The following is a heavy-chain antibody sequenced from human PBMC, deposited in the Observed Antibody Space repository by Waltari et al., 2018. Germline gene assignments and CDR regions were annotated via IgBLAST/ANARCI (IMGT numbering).Heavy chain of an antibody. CDR2: IDPEDGET. Sequence: EVQLVQSGAEVKKPGATVKISCKASGYTFIDYFMHWVQQAPGKGLEWVGSIDPEDGETGYAEKFQGRVTITADTSTDTSYLELSSLRSDDTAVYYCAPLPGGSGQTFDYWGQGTLLTVSS. CDR3: APLPGGSGQTFDY. V-gene: IGHV1-69-2*01. CDR1: GYTFIDYF. J-gene: IGHJ4*02. D-gene: IGHD3-10*01.